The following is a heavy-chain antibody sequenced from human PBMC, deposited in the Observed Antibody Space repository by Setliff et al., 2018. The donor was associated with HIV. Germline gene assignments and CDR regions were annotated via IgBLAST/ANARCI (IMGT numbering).Heavy chain of an antibody. CDR2: INPNSGGT. V-gene: IGHV1-2*02. CDR3: ASGLICGGYIFFPGLPDY. CDR1: GYTFTGYY. D-gene: IGHD2-21*01. J-gene: IGHJ4*02. Sequence: GASVKVSCKASGYTFTGYYMHWVRQAPGQGLEWMGWINPNSGGTNYAQKFQGRVTMTRDTSISTAYMELSRLRSDDTAVYYCASGLICGGYIFFPGLPDYWGQGTLVTVSS.